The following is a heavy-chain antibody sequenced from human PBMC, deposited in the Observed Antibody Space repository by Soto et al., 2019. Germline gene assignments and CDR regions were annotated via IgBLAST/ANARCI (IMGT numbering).Heavy chain of an antibody. D-gene: IGHD3-22*01. CDR1: GGSISSGGYY. V-gene: IGHV4-31*03. Sequence: SETLSLTCTVSGGSISSGGYYWSWIRQHPGKGLEWIGYIYYSGSTYYNPSLKSRVTISVDTSKNQFSLKLSSVTAADTAVYYCARTSMTAYYYYGMDVWGQGTTVTV. CDR2: IYYSGST. J-gene: IGHJ6*02. CDR3: ARTSMTAYYYYGMDV.